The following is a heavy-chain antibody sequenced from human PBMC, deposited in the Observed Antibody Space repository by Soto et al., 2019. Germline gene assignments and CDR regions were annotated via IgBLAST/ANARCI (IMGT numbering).Heavy chain of an antibody. CDR2: IYYSGST. V-gene: IGHV4-30-4*01. J-gene: IGHJ6*02. D-gene: IGHD3-3*01. CDR3: ARGDDFWSGTSYGMDV. Sequence: QVQLQESGPGLVKPSQTLSLTCTVSGGSISSGGYYWSWIRQPPGKGLEWIGYIYYSGSTYYNPSHKSRVTISVDTSKNQFSLKLSAVTAADTAVYYWARGDDFWSGTSYGMDVWGQGTTVTVAS. CDR1: GGSISSGGYY.